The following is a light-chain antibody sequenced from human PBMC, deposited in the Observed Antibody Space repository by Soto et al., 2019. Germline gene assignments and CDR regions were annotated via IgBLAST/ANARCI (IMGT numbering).Light chain of an antibody. CDR3: NSVTASSTYV. Sequence: QSALTQPASVSGSPGQSITISCTGNSSDIGSYNRVSWYLQPPGTAPKLIIYEVNNPHSALPDRFSGSNSGNTASLTISELHSEDEADYYCNSVTASSTYVFGTGTKVTV. V-gene: IGLV2-18*02. CDR2: EVN. CDR1: SSDIGSYNR. J-gene: IGLJ1*01.